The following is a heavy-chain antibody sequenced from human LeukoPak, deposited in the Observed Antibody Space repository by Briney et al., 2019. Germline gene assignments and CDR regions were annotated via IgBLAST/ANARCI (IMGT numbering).Heavy chain of an antibody. D-gene: IGHD7-27*01. CDR2: IYHSRST. V-gene: IGHV4-30-2*01. J-gene: IGHJ5*02. CDR3: ARLNWGSFWFDP. CDR1: GGSISSGGYY. Sequence: SETLSLTCSGSGGSISSGGYYWSWIRQPPGKGLEWIGYIYHSRSTYYHPSLKSRVTISVDRSTNQFSLKLSSVTAADTAVYYCARLNWGSFWFDPWGQGTLVTVSS.